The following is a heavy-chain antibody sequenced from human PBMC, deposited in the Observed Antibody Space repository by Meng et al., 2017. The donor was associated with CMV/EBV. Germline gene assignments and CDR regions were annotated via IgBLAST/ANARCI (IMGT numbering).Heavy chain of an antibody. Sequence: SVKVSCKASGCTFSSYAISWVRQAPGQGLEWMGGIIPIFGTANYAQKFQGRVTITTDESTSTAYMELSSLRSEDTAVYYCARDRGDCSSTSCLDAFDIWGQGTMVTVSS. D-gene: IGHD2-2*01. V-gene: IGHV1-69*05. CDR3: ARDRGDCSSTSCLDAFDI. CDR1: GCTFSSYA. CDR2: IIPIFGTA. J-gene: IGHJ3*02.